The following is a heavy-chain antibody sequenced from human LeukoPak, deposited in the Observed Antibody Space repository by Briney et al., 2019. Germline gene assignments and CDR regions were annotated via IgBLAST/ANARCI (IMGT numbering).Heavy chain of an antibody. CDR2: IYYSGST. CDR1: GGSISSGGYY. J-gene: IGHJ5*02. V-gene: IGHV4-31*03. CDR3: ASAGLDSSSWYGWFDP. D-gene: IGHD6-13*01. Sequence: SETLSLTCTVSGGSISSGGYYWSWIRQHPGKGLEWIGYIYYSGSTYYNPSPKSRVTISVDTSKNQFSLKLSSVTAADTAVYYCASAGLDSSSWYGWFDPWGQGTLVTVSS.